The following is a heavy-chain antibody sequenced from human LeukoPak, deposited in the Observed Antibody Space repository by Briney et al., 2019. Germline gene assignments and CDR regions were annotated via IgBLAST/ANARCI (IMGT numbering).Heavy chain of an antibody. V-gene: IGHV4-39*01. CDR2: MFYSGST. Sequence: KSSETLSLTCTVSGGSISSSSYYWGWIRQPPGKGLEWIGSMFYSGSTYYNPSLKSRVTISVDTSKNQFSLKLSSVTAADTAVYYCARRVAATWYFDYWGQGTLVTVSS. CDR3: ARRVAATWYFDY. D-gene: IGHD6-19*01. J-gene: IGHJ4*02. CDR1: GGSISSSSYY.